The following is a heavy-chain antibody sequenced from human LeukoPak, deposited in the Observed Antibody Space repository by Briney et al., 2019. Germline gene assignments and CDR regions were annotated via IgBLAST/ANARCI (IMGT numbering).Heavy chain of an antibody. CDR1: GYTFSSYA. CDR3: ARAHCSGGSCYGNYYYYGMDV. D-gene: IGHD2-15*01. V-gene: IGHV3-33*01. Sequence: GRSLRLSCAASGYTFSSYAMHWVRRAPGKGLEWVAVIWYDGSNKYHADSVKGRFTISRDNSKNTLYLQMNSLRVEDTAVYYCARAHCSGGSCYGNYYYYGMDVWGQGTTVTVSS. J-gene: IGHJ6*02. CDR2: IWYDGSNK.